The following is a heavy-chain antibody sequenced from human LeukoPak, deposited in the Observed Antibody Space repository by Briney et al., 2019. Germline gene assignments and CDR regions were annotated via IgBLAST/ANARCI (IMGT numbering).Heavy chain of an antibody. Sequence: GASVKVSCKASGYTFTSYAMHWVRQAPGQRLEWMGWINAGNGNTKYSQKFQGRVTMTRDTSTSTVYMELSSLRSEDTAVYYCAREGDILTGYPFDYWGQGTLVTVSS. J-gene: IGHJ4*02. D-gene: IGHD3-9*01. CDR1: GYTFTSYA. CDR2: INAGNGNT. V-gene: IGHV1-3*01. CDR3: AREGDILTGYPFDY.